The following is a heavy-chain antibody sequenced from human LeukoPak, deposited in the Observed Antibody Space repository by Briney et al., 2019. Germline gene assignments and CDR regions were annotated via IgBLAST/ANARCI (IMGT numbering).Heavy chain of an antibody. D-gene: IGHD3-9*01. Sequence: PGGSLRLSCAASGFTFSSYAMHWVRQAPGKGLEWVAVISYDGSNKYYADSVKGRFAISRDNSKNTLYLQMNSLRAEDTAVYYCARDPYYDILTGYAGGYFDYWGQGTLVTVSS. CDR1: GFTFSSYA. CDR3: ARDPYYDILTGYAGGYFDY. CDR2: ISYDGSNK. V-gene: IGHV3-30*09. J-gene: IGHJ4*02.